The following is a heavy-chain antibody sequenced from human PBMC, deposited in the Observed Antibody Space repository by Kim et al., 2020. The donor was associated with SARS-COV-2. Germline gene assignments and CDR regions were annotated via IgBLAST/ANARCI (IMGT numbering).Heavy chain of an antibody. CDR2: ISSSADST. J-gene: IGHJ4*02. CDR3: AKETSVIIVVGRFGY. D-gene: IGHD3-22*01. Sequence: GGSLRLSCAASGFTFSTYAMSWVRQAPGKGLEWVSSISSSADSTYYSDSVKGRFTIFRDNSKNTLYLQMNSLRAEDTAVYYCAKETSVIIVVGRFGYWGQGTLVTVSS. V-gene: IGHV3-23*01. CDR1: GFTFSTYA.